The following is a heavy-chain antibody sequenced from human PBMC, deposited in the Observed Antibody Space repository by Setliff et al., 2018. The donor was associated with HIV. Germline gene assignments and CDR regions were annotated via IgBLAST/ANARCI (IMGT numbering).Heavy chain of an antibody. J-gene: IGHJ3*02. V-gene: IGHV3-15*01. CDR2: IKNKIDGGTI. D-gene: IGHD3-22*01. Sequence: PGGSLRLSCAASGFTLSDHWMTWVRQAPGKGLEWVARIKNKIDGGTIDYAVPVKGRFTISRDDSKNALYLQMNSLESEDTAMYYCTTDLYDRSGYFQHNAFDIWGQGTMVTVSS. CDR3: TTDLYDRSGYFQHNAFDI. CDR1: GFTLSDHW.